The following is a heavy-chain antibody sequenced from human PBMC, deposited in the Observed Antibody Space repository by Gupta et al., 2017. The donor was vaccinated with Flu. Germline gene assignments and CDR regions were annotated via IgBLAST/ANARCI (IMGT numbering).Heavy chain of an antibody. CDR3: ARDEGGDGYNIDY. CDR1: GFTFSSYG. CDR2: IWYDGSNK. D-gene: IGHD5-24*01. J-gene: IGHJ4*02. V-gene: IGHV3-33*01. Sequence: QVQLVESGGGVVQPGRSLRLSCAASGFTFSSYGMHWVRQAPGKGLEWVAVIWYDGSNKYYADSVKGRFTISRDNSKNTLYLQMNSLRAEDTAVYYCARDEGGDGYNIDYWGQGTLVTVSS.